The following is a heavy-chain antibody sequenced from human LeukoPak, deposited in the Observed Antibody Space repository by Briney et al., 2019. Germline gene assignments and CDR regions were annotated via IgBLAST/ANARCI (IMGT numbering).Heavy chain of an antibody. CDR1: GYTFTSYG. V-gene: IGHV1-18*01. J-gene: IGHJ4*02. D-gene: IGHD7-27*01. Sequence: ASVKVSCKASGYTFTSYGISWVRQAPGQGLEWMGWISAYNGNTNYAQKLQGRVTMTTDTSTSTAYMELRSLRSDDTAVYYCASDRESFRTGDGGLYWGQGTLVTVSS. CDR2: ISAYNGNT. CDR3: ASDRESFRTGDGGLY.